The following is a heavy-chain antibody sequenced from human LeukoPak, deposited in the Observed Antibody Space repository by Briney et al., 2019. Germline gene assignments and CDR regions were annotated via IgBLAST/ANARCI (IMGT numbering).Heavy chain of an antibody. CDR2: ISAYSGNT. V-gene: IGHV1-18*01. D-gene: IGHD3-10*01. CDR3: ARVTMVRGVANNWFDP. J-gene: IGHJ5*02. Sequence: ASVKVSCKASGYTFTSYGISWVRQAPGQGLEWMGWISAYSGNTNYAQKLQGRVTMTTDTSTSTAYMELRSPRSDDTAVYYCARVTMVRGVANNWFDPWGQGTLVTVSS. CDR1: GYTFTSYG.